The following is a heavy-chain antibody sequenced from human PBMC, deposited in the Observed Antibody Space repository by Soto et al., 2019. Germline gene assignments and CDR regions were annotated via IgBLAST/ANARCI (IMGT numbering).Heavy chain of an antibody. J-gene: IGHJ4*02. V-gene: IGHV3-23*01. D-gene: IGHD3-10*01. Sequence: PGGSLRLSCAASGFTFSSYAMSWVRQAPEKGLEWVSAISGSGGSTYYADSVKGRFTISRDNSKNTLYLQMNSLRAEDTAVYYCAKDPYYYGSGSYYFDYWGQGTLVTVSS. CDR2: ISGSGGST. CDR1: GFTFSSYA. CDR3: AKDPYYYGSGSYYFDY.